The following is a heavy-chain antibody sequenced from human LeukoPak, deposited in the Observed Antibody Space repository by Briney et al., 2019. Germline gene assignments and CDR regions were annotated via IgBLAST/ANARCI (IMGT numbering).Heavy chain of an antibody. V-gene: IGHV3-21*04. Sequence: GGSLRLSCAASGFTFSSYSMNWVRQAPGKGLELVSSISSSSSYIYYADSVRGRFTISRDNSKDTLYLQLNSLTAEDTAIYYCAKPISGGLAVSADWFDPWGQGTLVTVSS. CDR2: ISSSSSYI. CDR3: AKPISGGLAVSADWFDP. D-gene: IGHD6-19*01. CDR1: GFTFSSYS. J-gene: IGHJ5*02.